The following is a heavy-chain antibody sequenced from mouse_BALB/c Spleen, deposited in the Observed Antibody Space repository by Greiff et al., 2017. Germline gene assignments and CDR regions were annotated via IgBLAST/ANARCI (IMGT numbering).Heavy chain of an antibody. CDR2: IYPGNVNT. Sequence: QVQLQQSGPELVKPGASVRISCKASGYTFTSYYIHWVKQRPGQGLEWIGWIYPGNVNTKYNEKFKGKATLTADKSSSTAYMQLSSLTSEDSAVYFCARDYYASGAMDYWGQGTPVTVSS. CDR1: GYTFTSYY. CDR3: ARDYYASGAMDY. J-gene: IGHJ4*01. V-gene: IGHV1S56*01. D-gene: IGHD2-1*01.